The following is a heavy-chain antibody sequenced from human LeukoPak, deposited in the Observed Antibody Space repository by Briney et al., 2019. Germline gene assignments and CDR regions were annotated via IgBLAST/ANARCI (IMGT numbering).Heavy chain of an antibody. J-gene: IGHJ6*02. CDR2: IYHSGST. CDR1: GGSIGSAGW. CDR3: ARLDTAASGVGSYYYYGMDA. D-gene: IGHD2-8*02. V-gene: IGHV4-4*02. Sequence: SGTLSLTCAVSGGSIGSAGWWSWVRQSPGKGLEWIGEIYHSGSTNYNPSLKSRVTISVDKSKNQFSLKLSSVTAADTAVYYCARLDTAASGVGSYYYYGMDAWGQGTTVTVSS.